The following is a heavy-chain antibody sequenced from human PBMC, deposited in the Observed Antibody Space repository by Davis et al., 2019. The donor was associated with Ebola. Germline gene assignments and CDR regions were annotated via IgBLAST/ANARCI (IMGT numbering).Heavy chain of an antibody. CDR1: GYTFTSYG. D-gene: IGHD4/OR15-4a*01. CDR2: ISTYNGNT. CDR3: ARDLGYHANYLAAY. V-gene: IGHV1-18*04. Sequence: ASVKVSCKASGYTFTSYGISWVRQAPGQGPEWMGWISTYNGNTRYTRNMQDRVTMSTDTSTSIAYMELNSLRSDDTAIYYCARDLGYHANYLAAYWGQGTLVTVSS. J-gene: IGHJ4*02.